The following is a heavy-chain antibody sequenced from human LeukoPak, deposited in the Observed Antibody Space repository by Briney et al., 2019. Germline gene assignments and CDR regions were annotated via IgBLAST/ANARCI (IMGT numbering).Heavy chain of an antibody. CDR2: ISSSSSYI. J-gene: IGHJ3*02. Sequence: GGSLRLSCAASGFTFSSYSMNWVRQAPGKGLEWVSSISSSSSYIYYADSVKGRFTISRDNAKNSLYLQMNSLRAEDTAVYYCARDYYYYDSSGSHPDAFDIWGQGTMVTVSS. D-gene: IGHD3-22*01. CDR3: ARDYYYYDSSGSHPDAFDI. CDR1: GFTFSSYS. V-gene: IGHV3-21*01.